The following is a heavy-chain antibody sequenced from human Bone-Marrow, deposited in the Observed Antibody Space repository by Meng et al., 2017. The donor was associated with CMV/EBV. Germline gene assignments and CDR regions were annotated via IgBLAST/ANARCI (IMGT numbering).Heavy chain of an antibody. V-gene: IGHV1-69*12. CDR1: GGTFSSYA. J-gene: IGHJ4*02. Sequence: QVQVVQSGAEVKKPGSAVKVSCKASGGTFSSYAISWVRQAPGQGLEWMGGIIPIFDTANYAQKFQGRVTITADESTSTAYMELSSLRSEDTAVYYCARGLYADIVATPFDYWGQGTLVTVSS. CDR3: ARGLYADIVATPFDY. CDR2: IIPIFDTA. D-gene: IGHD5-12*01.